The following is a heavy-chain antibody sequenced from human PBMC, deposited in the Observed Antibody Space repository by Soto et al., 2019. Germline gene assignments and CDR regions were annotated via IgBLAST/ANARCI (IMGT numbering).Heavy chain of an antibody. D-gene: IGHD4-17*01. Sequence: PSETRSLTCTVSGGSISSYYWSWIRQPPGKGLEWIGYIYYSGSTNYNPSLKSRVTISVDTSKNQFSLKLSSVTAADTAVYYCARGSYGGNSWGQGTLVTVSS. CDR2: IYYSGST. V-gene: IGHV4-59*01. CDR1: GGSISSYY. J-gene: IGHJ4*02. CDR3: ARGSYGGNS.